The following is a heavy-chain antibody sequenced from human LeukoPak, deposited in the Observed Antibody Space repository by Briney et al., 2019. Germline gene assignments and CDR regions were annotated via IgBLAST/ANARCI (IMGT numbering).Heavy chain of an antibody. Sequence: SETLSLTYTVSGASIDSYYWSWIRQPPGKGLEWIGYIYYTGSTEYHPSLKSRVTISLDTSKNQFSLKLTSVTAADTAVYYCARVYQSAEYYFDYWGQGNLVSVSS. V-gene: IGHV4-59*01. CDR1: GASIDSYY. J-gene: IGHJ4*02. CDR3: ARVYQSAEYYFDY. D-gene: IGHD2-2*01. CDR2: IYYTGST.